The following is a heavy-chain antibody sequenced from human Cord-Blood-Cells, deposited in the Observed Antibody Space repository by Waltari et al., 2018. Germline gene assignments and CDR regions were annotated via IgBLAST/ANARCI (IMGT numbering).Heavy chain of an antibody. Sequence: QVQLQESGPGLVKPSETLSLTCTVSGYSISSGYYWGWIRQPPGKGLEWIGSIHHSGSTYYNPSLKSRFTISVDTSKNQFSLKLSSVTAADTAVYYCARDARMVRGVITPIDYWGQGTLVTVSS. J-gene: IGHJ4*02. CDR1: GYSISSGYY. D-gene: IGHD3-10*01. V-gene: IGHV4-38-2*02. CDR3: ARDARMVRGVITPIDY. CDR2: IHHSGST.